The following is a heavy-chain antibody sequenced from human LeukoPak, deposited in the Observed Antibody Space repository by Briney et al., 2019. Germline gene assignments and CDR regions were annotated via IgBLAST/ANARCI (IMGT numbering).Heavy chain of an antibody. CDR2: ISGSGGST. Sequence: GGSLRLSCAASGFTFSSYAMSWVRQAPGKGLEWVSAISGSGGSTYYADSVKGRFTISRDNSKNTLYLQMNSLRAEDTAVYYCARDRGGYYDETHYFDYWGQGTLVTVSS. V-gene: IGHV3-23*01. CDR1: GFTFSSYA. J-gene: IGHJ4*02. D-gene: IGHD3-22*01. CDR3: ARDRGGYYDETHYFDY.